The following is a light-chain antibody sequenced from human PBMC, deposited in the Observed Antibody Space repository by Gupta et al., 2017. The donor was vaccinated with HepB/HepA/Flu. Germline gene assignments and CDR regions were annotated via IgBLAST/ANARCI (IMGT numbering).Light chain of an antibody. CDR2: DTS. Sequence: EIVLTQSPCTLSLSPGERATLSCRASQNISSSLAWYQQKPGQTPRLLIYDTSNRATGIPVKFSGSGSGTDFTLTINSLEPEDFAVFYCQQRVNWPLTFGGGTKVEIK. CDR1: QNISSS. J-gene: IGKJ4*01. V-gene: IGKV3-11*01. CDR3: QQRVNWPLT.